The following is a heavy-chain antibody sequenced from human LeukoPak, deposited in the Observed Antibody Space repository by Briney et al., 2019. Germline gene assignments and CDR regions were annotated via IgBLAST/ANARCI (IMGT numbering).Heavy chain of an antibody. V-gene: IGHV3-7*01. CDR1: GFTLSTHW. CDR3: ARSGPPWGLDL. Sequence: GGSLRLSRAASGFTLSTHWMNWVRQAPGKGLEWVANIKEDGTEIYYVDSVEGRFTVSRDNADNSLHLQMNSLRLEDTALYYCARSGPPWGLDLWGQGTPVTVSS. D-gene: IGHD2-21*01. J-gene: IGHJ4*02. CDR2: IKEDGTEI.